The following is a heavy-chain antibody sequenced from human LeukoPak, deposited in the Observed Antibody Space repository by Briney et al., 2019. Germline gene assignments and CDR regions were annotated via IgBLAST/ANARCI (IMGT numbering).Heavy chain of an antibody. CDR3: AKGLTFYSYSGMDV. CDR1: GFTFGNYA. CDR2: ISGSGGGK. D-gene: IGHD6-19*01. V-gene: IGHV3-23*01. Sequence: GGSLRLSCAASGFTFGNYAMSWVRQAPGKGLEWVSGISGSGGGKYYADSVKGRFTTSRDNSKNTLHLQMNSLRAEDTAVYYCAKGLTFYSYSGMDVWGQGTTVTV. J-gene: IGHJ6*02.